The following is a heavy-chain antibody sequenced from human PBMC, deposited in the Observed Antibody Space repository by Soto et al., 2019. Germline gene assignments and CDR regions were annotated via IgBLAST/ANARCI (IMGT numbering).Heavy chain of an antibody. D-gene: IGHD2-15*01. J-gene: IGHJ4*02. CDR2: IIYSGST. V-gene: IGHV4-59*12. CDR3: ARGRQYCSGDSCYYRADKLDY. CDR1: GDSISDYY. Sequence: SETLSLTCTVSGDSISDYYWSWIRQPPGKGLEWIGYIIYSGSTNYNPSLKSRVTISVDTSKNQFSLKLSSVTAADTAVYYCARGRQYCSGDSCYYRADKLDYWSQGTLVTVSS.